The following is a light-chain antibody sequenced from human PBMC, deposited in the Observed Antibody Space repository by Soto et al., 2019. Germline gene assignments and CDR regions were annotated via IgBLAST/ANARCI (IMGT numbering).Light chain of an antibody. Sequence: EMGLTQSPGTLSLSPGEIATLSCRASQIISSTFLAWYQQKPGQAPRLLFHGVSNRATGIPDRFSGSGSGTDFTLIISRLEPEDFAVYYCQQYDGSPETFGQGTKVEIK. J-gene: IGKJ1*01. CDR1: QIISSTF. CDR3: QQYDGSPET. V-gene: IGKV3-20*01. CDR2: GVS.